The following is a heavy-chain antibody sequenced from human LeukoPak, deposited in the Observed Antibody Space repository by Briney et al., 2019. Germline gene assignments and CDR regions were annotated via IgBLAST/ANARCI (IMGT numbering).Heavy chain of an antibody. V-gene: IGHV1-69*05. Sequence: SVKVSCKASGYTFTSYAISWVRQAPGQGLEWMGGIIPIFGTANYAQKFQGRVTITTDESTSTAYMELSSLRSEDTAVNYCASSTSGSYYNGGFRENDYWGQGTLVTVSS. CDR2: IIPIFGTA. J-gene: IGHJ4*02. CDR1: GYTFTSYA. D-gene: IGHD3-10*01. CDR3: ASSTSGSYYNGGFRENDY.